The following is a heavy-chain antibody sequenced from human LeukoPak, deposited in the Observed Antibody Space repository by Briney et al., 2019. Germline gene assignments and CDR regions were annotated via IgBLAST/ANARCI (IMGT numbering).Heavy chain of an antibody. CDR3: ARGRGGISVAATSAFDI. V-gene: IGHV3-48*03. CDR1: GFTFSTYE. CDR2: ISSSGSTI. Sequence: PGGSLGLSCAASGFTFSTYEMNWVRQAPGKGLEWVSYISSSGSTIYYADSVKGRFTISRDNAKNSLYLQMNSLRAEDTAVYYCARGRGGISVAATSAFDIWGQGTMVTVSS. D-gene: IGHD6-19*01. J-gene: IGHJ3*02.